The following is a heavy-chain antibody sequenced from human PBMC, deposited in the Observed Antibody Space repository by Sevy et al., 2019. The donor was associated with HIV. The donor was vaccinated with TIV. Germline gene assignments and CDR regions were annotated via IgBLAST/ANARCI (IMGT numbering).Heavy chain of an antibody. J-gene: IGHJ2*01. CDR3: TTVPGRVVVAATLIHGNWYFDL. V-gene: IGHV3-15*07. CDR1: GFSFSNAW. Sequence: GGSLRLSCAASGFSFSNAWMNWVRQAPGKGLECVGRIKSKADSGPTDYAAPVKGRFIISRDDSKKTLYLQMNSLKTADTAVYYCTTVPGRVVVAATLIHGNWYFDLWGRGTLVTVSS. CDR2: IKSKADSGPT. D-gene: IGHD2-15*01.